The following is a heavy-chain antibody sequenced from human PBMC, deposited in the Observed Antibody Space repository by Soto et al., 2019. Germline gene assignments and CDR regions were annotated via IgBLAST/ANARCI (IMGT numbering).Heavy chain of an antibody. Sequence: EVQLVESGGGLVQPGGSLRLSCAGSGFTVSRNYMSWVRQAPGKGLEWLSVIYSDHTTYYADSVKGRFIISTDNSKNTLYLQMNSLRAEDTAVYYCARNYGYGENFDYWGQGTLVTVSS. J-gene: IGHJ4*02. CDR3: ARNYGYGENFDY. D-gene: IGHD5-18*01. V-gene: IGHV3-66*01. CDR1: GFTVSRNY. CDR2: IYSDHTT.